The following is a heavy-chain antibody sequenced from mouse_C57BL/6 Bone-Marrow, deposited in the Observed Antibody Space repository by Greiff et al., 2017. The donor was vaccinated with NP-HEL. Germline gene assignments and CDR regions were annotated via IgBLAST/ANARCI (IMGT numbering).Heavy chain of an antibody. Sequence: QVQLQQSGAELVMPGASVKLSCKASGYTFTSYWMPWVKQRPGQGLEWIGEIDPSDSYTNYNQKFKGKSTLTVDKSSSTAYMQLSSLTSEDPAVYDCARWYYGRSPYLYFDVWGTGITVT. D-gene: IGHD1-1*01. CDR1: GYTFTSYW. J-gene: IGHJ1*03. CDR2: IDPSDSYT. CDR3: ARWYYGRSPYLYFDV. V-gene: IGHV1-69*01.